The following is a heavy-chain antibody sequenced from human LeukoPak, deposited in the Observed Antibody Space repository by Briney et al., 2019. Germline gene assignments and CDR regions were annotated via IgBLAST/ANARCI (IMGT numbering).Heavy chain of an antibody. J-gene: IGHJ3*02. Sequence: ASVKVSCTASGYTFTGYYMHWVRRAPGQGLEWMGWINPNSGDTSYAQKFQGRVTITRDTSISTAFMELSRLTSDDTAVYYCASGYYDSGSYGGDAFNIWGQGTMVTVSS. V-gene: IGHV1-2*02. CDR1: GYTFTGYY. CDR3: ASGYYDSGSYGGDAFNI. CDR2: INPNSGDT. D-gene: IGHD3-10*01.